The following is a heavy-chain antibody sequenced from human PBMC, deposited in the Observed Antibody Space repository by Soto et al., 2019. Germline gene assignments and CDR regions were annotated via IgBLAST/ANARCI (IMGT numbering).Heavy chain of an antibody. J-gene: IGHJ6*03. V-gene: IGHV1-2*04. CDR1: GDTFNDYY. CDR3: ARESGGATATLDYYYSYMDV. Sequence: QVQLVQSGAEVKKPGASVTVSCRSSGDTFNDYYIHWVRQAPGQGLGWMGWINPNGGVTKYAQKFQGWVSMTRDSSRRTVYMQLSRLRSDDTAVYYCARESGGATATLDYYYSYMDVWGTGTTVTVSS. CDR2: INPNGGVT. D-gene: IGHD5-12*01.